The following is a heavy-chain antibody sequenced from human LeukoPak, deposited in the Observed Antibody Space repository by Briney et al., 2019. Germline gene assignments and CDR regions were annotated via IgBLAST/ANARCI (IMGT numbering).Heavy chain of an antibody. Sequence: SETLSLTCAVYGVSFSGYYWSWIRQPPGKGLEWIGEINHSGSTNYNPSLKSRVTISVDTSKNQFSLRLSSVTAADTAVYYCARARGATRPNGMDVWGQGTTVTVSS. CDR3: ARARGATRPNGMDV. V-gene: IGHV4-34*01. CDR2: INHSGST. J-gene: IGHJ6*02. CDR1: GVSFSGYY. D-gene: IGHD3-10*01.